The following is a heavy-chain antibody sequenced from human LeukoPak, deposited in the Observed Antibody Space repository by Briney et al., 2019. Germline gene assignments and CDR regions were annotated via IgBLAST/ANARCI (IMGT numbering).Heavy chain of an antibody. Sequence: GGSLRLSCAASGFTFSIYAMTWVRQAPGKGLEWVSGISPGGGPTYYADSVKGRFTISRDDSKNTLYLQMNNLRAEDTAVYYCAKDGAWLRFDDWGQGILVTVSS. CDR2: ISPGGGPT. V-gene: IGHV3-23*01. CDR1: GFTFSIYA. CDR3: AKDGAWLRFDD. J-gene: IGHJ4*02. D-gene: IGHD5-12*01.